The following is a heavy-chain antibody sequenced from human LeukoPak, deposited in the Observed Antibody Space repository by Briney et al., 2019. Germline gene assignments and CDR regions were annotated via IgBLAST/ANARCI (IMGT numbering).Heavy chain of an antibody. CDR3: ARHDSALGAFDI. Sequence: SETLSLTCTVSGGSISSYYWSWIRQPPGKGLEWIGYIYYSGITNYKPSLKSRVTISVDTSKEQFSLKLSSVTAADTAVYYCARHDSALGAFDIWGQGTMLTVSS. V-gene: IGHV4-59*08. D-gene: IGHD7-27*01. CDR1: GGSISSYY. CDR2: IYYSGIT. J-gene: IGHJ3*02.